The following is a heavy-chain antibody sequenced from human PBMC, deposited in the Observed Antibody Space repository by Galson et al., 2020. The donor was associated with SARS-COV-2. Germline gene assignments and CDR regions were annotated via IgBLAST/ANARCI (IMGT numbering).Heavy chain of an antibody. D-gene: IGHD3-9*01. J-gene: IGHJ4*02. CDR3: ARDPSDLTFVDY. Sequence: SETLSLTCAISGDNVSSDRAAWNWIRQSTSRGLEWLGRKYYRSKWNNDYAVSMRGRLIINPDTSEHQFALQLDSVTPDDTAVYYCARDPSDLTFVDYGGQGTLVTVSS. CDR1: GDNVSSDRAA. V-gene: IGHV6-1*01. CDR2: KYYRSKWNN.